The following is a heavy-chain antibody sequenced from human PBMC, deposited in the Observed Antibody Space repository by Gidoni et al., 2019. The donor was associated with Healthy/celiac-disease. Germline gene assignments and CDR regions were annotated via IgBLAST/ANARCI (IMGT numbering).Heavy chain of an antibody. Sequence: EVQLVESGGGLVKPGGSLRLSCAASGFTFSSFSMNWVRQAPGKGLEWVSSISSSSSYIYYADSVKCRFTISRDNAKNSLYLQMNSLRAEDTAVYYCARDGYFGAFDIWGQGTMVTVSS. CDR3: ARDGYFGAFDI. V-gene: IGHV3-21*01. D-gene: IGHD2-2*03. CDR1: GFTFSSFS. J-gene: IGHJ3*02. CDR2: ISSSSSYI.